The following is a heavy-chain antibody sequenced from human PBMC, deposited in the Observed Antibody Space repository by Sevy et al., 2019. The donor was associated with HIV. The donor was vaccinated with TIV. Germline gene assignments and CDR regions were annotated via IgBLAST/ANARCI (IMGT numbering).Heavy chain of an antibody. Sequence: GESLKISCKGSGYSFTSYWIGWVRQMPGKGLEWMGIIYPGDSDTRYSPSFQGQVTISADKSISTAYLQWSSLKASDTAMYYCARRITMVRGVTYFDYWSQGTLVTVSS. CDR1: GYSFTSYW. V-gene: IGHV5-51*01. J-gene: IGHJ4*02. D-gene: IGHD3-10*01. CDR3: ARRITMVRGVTYFDY. CDR2: IYPGDSDT.